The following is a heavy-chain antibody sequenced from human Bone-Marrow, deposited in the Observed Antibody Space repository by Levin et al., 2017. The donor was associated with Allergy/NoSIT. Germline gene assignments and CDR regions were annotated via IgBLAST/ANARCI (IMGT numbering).Heavy chain of an antibody. J-gene: IGHJ4*02. CDR3: AKLIVGATGGDY. D-gene: IGHD1-26*01. CDR2: ISYDGSNK. CDR1: GFTFSSYG. V-gene: IGHV3-30*18. Sequence: QPGGSLRLSCAASGFTFSSYGMHWVRQAPGKGLEWVAVISYDGSNKYYADSVKGRFTISRDNSKNTLYLQMNSLRAEDTAVYYCAKLIVGATGGDYWGQGTLVTVSS.